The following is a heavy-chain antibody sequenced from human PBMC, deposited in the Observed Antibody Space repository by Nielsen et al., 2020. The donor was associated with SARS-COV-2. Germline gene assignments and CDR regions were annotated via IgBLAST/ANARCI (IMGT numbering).Heavy chain of an antibody. CDR3: ARLPRQALAQQLVAYYYYYGMDV. CDR2: IDPSDSYT. Sequence: GESLKISCKGSGYSFTSYWISWVRQMPGKGLEWMGRIDPSDSYTNYSPSFQGHVTISADKSISTAYLQWSSLKASDTAMYYCARLPRQALAQQLVAYYYYYGMDVWGQGTTVTVSS. V-gene: IGHV5-10-1*01. J-gene: IGHJ6*02. CDR1: GYSFTSYW. D-gene: IGHD6-13*01.